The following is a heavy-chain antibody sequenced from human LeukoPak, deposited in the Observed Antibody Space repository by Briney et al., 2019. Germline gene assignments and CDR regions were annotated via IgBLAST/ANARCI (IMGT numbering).Heavy chain of an antibody. CDR3: ARDRVVVTALYYYYYYMDV. J-gene: IGHJ6*03. Sequence: PGGSLRLSCAASGFTFSSYWMSWVRQAPGKGLEWVASIKQDGSEKYYVDSVKGRFTISRDNAKNSLYPQMNSLRAEDTAVYYCARDRVVVTALYYYYYYMDVWGKGTTVTVSS. V-gene: IGHV3-7*01. CDR2: IKQDGSEK. D-gene: IGHD2-21*02. CDR1: GFTFSSYW.